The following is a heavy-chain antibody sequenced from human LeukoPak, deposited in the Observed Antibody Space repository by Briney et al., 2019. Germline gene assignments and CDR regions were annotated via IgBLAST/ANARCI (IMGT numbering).Heavy chain of an antibody. V-gene: IGHV1-69-2*01. CDR2: VDPEDGET. CDR1: GYTFTDYY. J-gene: IGHJ4*02. Sequence: GASVKVSCKASGYTFTDYYMHWVQQAPGKGLEWMGRVDPEDGETIYAEKFQGRVTITADTSTDTAYMELSSLRSEDTAVYYCATAVVTPEWGQGTLVTVSS. D-gene: IGHD4-23*01. CDR3: ATAVVTPE.